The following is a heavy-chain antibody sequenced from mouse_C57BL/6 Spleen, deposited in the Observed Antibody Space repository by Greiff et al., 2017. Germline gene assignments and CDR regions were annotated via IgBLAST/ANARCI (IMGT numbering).Heavy chain of an antibody. CDR3: ARAIYYDYDEAMDY. CDR2: IHPRDGST. J-gene: IGHJ4*01. Sequence: LQESDAELVKPGASVKISCKVSGYTFTDHTIHWMKQRPEQGLEWIGYIHPRDGSTKYNEKVKGKATLTADKSSSTAYMQLNSLTSEDSAVYFCARAIYYDYDEAMDYWGQGTSVTVSS. CDR1: GYTFTDHT. V-gene: IGHV1-78*01. D-gene: IGHD2-4*01.